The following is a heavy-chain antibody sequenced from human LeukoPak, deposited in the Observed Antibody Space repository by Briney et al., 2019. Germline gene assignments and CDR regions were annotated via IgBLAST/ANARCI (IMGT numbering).Heavy chain of an antibody. CDR1: GFTFANTW. CDR2: INNDGSTT. J-gene: IGHJ4*02. CDR3: AIGGTYGSGS. Sequence: GGSLRLSCAASGFTFANTWMHWVRQAPGKGLVWVSLINNDGSTTNYADPVKGRFTISRDNAKNTVCLQMNSLRAEDTAVYYCAIGGTYGSGSWGQGTLVTVSS. V-gene: IGHV3-74*01. D-gene: IGHD3-10*01.